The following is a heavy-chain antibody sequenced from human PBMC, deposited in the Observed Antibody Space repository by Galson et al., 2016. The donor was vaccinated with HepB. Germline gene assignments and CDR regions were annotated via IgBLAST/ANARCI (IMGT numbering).Heavy chain of an antibody. CDR3: ARLRQDAFDI. V-gene: IGHV1-18*04. CDR1: GYTFTNYG. J-gene: IGHJ3*02. CDR2: ISPYNGNT. D-gene: IGHD6-25*01. Sequence: SVKVSCKASGYTFTNYGLNWLRQAPGQGLEWMGWISPYNGNTNYAQKLQGRVTMTTDTSTSTAYMELRSLRSDDTAVYYCARLRQDAFDIWGQGTMVTVSS.